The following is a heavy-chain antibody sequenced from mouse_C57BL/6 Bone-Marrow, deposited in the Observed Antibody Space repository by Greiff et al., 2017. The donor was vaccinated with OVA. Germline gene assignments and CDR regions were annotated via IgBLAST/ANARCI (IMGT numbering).Heavy chain of an antibody. D-gene: IGHD1-1*01. V-gene: IGHV5-9-1*02. CDR3: TRDGIYYAWFAY. Sequence: VKLVESGEGLVKPGGSLKLSCAASGFTFSSYAMSWVRQTPEKRLEWVAYISSGGDYIYYADTVKGRFTISRDNARNTLYLQMSSLKSEDTAMYYCTRDGIYYAWFAYWGQGTLVTVSA. CDR2: ISSGGDYI. J-gene: IGHJ3*01. CDR1: GFTFSSYA.